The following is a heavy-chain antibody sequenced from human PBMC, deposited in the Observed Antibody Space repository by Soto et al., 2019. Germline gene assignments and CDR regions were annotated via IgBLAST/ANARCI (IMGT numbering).Heavy chain of an antibody. D-gene: IGHD2-21*02. CDR1: GFTFSDYA. Sequence: QVQLVESGGGVVQPQRSLSLSCAASGFTFSDYAMHGVRRAPGKGLEWGAVISYDGRQKFYTESVKGRFSISRDNSKNSLYLQMNSLRPEVKAVYYCASIFHFRAVIHATSVTSSRDAAFDIWGQGTMVTVSS. J-gene: IGHJ3*02. CDR2: ISYDGRQK. CDR3: ASIFHFRAVIHATSVTSSRDAAFDI. V-gene: IGHV3-30*04.